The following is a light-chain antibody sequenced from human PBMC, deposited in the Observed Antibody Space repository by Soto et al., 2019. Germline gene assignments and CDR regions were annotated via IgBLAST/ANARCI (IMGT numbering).Light chain of an antibody. V-gene: IGKV3-11*01. CDR1: QSISRN. CDR3: QQRKNWPLT. CDR2: AAS. J-gene: IGKJ4*01. Sequence: EIVMTQSPATLSVSPGERATLSCRASQSISRNLAWYQQKPGQAPRLLIYAASTRATGIPARFSGSGSGTDFSLTISSLEPEDFAVYYCQQRKNWPLTFGGGTKVDI.